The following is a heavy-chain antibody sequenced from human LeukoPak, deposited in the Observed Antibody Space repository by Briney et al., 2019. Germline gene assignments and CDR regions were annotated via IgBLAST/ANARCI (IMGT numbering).Heavy chain of an antibody. D-gene: IGHD6-13*01. CDR3: ARESLIAAAVDY. J-gene: IGHJ4*02. CDR2: ISRSARTT. V-gene: IGHV3-48*03. Sequence: GGSLRLSCAASEFTFSSFEMNWVRQAPGKGLEWISYISRSARTTYYADSVKGRFTISRDNAKNSLYLQMHSLRAEDMAIYYCARESLIAAAVDYWGQGTLVTVSS. CDR1: EFTFSSFE.